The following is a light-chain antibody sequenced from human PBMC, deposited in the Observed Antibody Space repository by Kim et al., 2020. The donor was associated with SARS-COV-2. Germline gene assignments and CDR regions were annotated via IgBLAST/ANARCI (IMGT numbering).Light chain of an antibody. CDR2: DVN. V-gene: IGLV2-14*03. J-gene: IGLJ1*01. CDR3: SSYTGSSTYV. CDR1: SSDVGGYNY. Sequence: GQSITISCTGTSSDVGGYNYVSWYQQHPGKAPKLMIYDVNNRPSGLSNRFSGSKSGNTASLTISGLQAEDEADYYCSSYTGSSTYVFGTGTKVTVL.